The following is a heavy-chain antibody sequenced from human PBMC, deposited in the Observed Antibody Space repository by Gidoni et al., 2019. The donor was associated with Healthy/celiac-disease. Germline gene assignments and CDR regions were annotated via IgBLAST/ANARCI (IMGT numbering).Heavy chain of an antibody. CDR1: GYTFTGDY. V-gene: IGHV1-2*06. J-gene: IGHJ4*02. CDR2: ITPNSGGT. Sequence: QVQLVQSGAEVKKPGASVKVSCQASGYTFTGDYMHWVRQAPGQGLEWMGQITPNSGGTNNAQKFQGRVTMTRDTSISTAYRELSRLRSDDTAVYYGARGVYSGSVEGYWGQGTLVTVSS. D-gene: IGHD1-26*01. CDR3: ARGVYSGSVEGY.